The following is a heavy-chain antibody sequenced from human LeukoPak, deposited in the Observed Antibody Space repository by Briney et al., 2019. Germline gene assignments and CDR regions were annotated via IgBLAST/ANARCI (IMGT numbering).Heavy chain of an antibody. CDR3: TRVRALAAAGTGARYFQD. D-gene: IGHD6-13*01. V-gene: IGHV1-2*02. CDR1: GYTFSDYH. J-gene: IGHJ1*01. CDR2: SSPGSGGT. Sequence: ASVKVSCKASGYTFSDYHIHWLRQAPGQGLEGRGWSSPGSGGTKYPEKFHGRVTMTRDTSTNTAYMELSRLGSDDTAVYFCTRVRALAAAGTGARYFQDWGQGTLVTVSS.